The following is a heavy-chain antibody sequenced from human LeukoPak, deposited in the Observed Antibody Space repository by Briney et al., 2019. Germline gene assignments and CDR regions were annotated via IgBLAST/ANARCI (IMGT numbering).Heavy chain of an antibody. CDR3: PKSSSGWYYDWFDP. J-gene: IGHJ5*02. D-gene: IGHD6-19*01. Sequence: PSGSLRLSCAASGFSVSSNYMSWVRQAPPKGLEWDSLIYTGGNTYSADSVKGRLTLSRDNSKTTMYLHMNSLGAEDTAVYYCPKSSSGWYYDWFDPWGQGPLVTVSS. CDR1: GFSVSSNY. CDR2: IYTGGNT. V-gene: IGHV3-66*01.